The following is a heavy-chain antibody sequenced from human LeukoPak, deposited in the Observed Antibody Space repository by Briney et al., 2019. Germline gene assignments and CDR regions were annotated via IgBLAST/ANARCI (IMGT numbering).Heavy chain of an antibody. CDR2: IYPGDSET. Sequence: GESLKISCRASGYIFTNYRIAWERQMPGKGLEWMGIIYPGDSETTYSPSFQGQVTISADKSISTAYLQWSSLKASDTAMYYCARPLLFAGTGDYWGQGTLVTVSS. V-gene: IGHV5-51*01. J-gene: IGHJ4*02. CDR1: GYIFTNYR. CDR3: ARPLLFAGTGDY. D-gene: IGHD6-13*01.